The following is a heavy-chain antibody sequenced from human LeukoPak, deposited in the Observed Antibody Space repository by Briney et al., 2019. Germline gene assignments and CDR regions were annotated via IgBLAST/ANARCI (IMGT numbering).Heavy chain of an antibody. CDR3: ARGLYKVRGVMPY. CDR1: GGSISSSSYY. V-gene: IGHV4-39*07. J-gene: IGHJ4*02. Sequence: SETLSLTCTVSGGSISSSSYYWGWIRQPPGKGLKWIGSIYYSGSTYYNPSLKSRVTISVDTSKNQFSLKLSSVTAADTAVYYCARGLYKVRGVMPYWGQGTLVTVSS. D-gene: IGHD3-10*01. CDR2: IYYSGST.